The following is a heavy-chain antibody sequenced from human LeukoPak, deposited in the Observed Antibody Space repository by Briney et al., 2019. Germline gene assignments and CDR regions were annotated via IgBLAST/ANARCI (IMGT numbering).Heavy chain of an antibody. V-gene: IGHV3-23*01. CDR2: INGGYT. CDR3: AKRDAQRISGSYFFDY. D-gene: IGHD3-10*01. J-gene: IGHJ4*02. Sequence: GGSLRLSCAASGFTFSSSAMSWVRQAPGKGLEWVSAINGGYTYYADSVQGRFTISRDDSKSTLCLQMNSLRAEDTAVYYCAKRDAQRISGSYFFDYWGQGTLVTVSS. CDR1: GFTFSSSA.